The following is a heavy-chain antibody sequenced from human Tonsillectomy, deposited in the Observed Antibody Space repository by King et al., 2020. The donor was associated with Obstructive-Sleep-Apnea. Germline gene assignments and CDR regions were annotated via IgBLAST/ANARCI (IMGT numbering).Heavy chain of an antibody. J-gene: IGHJ5*02. V-gene: IGHV4-34*01. Sequence: VQLQQWGAGLLKPSETLSLTCAVYGGSFSGYYWSWIRQPPGKGLEWIGEINHSGSTNYNPSLKSRVTISVDTSKNQFSLKLSSVTAADTAVYYCARGEDYYDSSGYHRWGQGILVTVSS. CDR1: GGSFSGYY. CDR2: INHSGST. D-gene: IGHD3-22*01. CDR3: ARGEDYYDSSGYHR.